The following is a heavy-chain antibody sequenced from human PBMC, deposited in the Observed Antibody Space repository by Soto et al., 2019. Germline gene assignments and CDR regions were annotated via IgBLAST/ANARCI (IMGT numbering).Heavy chain of an antibody. J-gene: IGHJ4*02. V-gene: IGHV1-2*04. CDR1: GYTFTGYY. CDR2: INPNSGGT. D-gene: IGHD2-15*01. Sequence: ASVKVSCKASGYTFTGYYMHWVRQAPGQGLEWMGWINPNSGGTNYAQKLQGWVTMTRDTSISTAYMELSRLRSDDTAVYYCAREGPYCSGGSCYFDYWGKGTLVTVSS. CDR3: AREGPYCSGGSCYFDY.